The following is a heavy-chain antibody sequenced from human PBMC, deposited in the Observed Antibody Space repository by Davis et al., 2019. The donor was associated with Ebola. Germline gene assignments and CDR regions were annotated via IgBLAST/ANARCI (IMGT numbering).Heavy chain of an antibody. Sequence: MPSETLSLTCAISGDSVSSNSAAWNWIRQSPSRGLEWLGRTYYRSKWYNDYAVSVKSRITINPDTSKKQISLNLTSVTAADTAVYYCARGQSGSDYSLWQYWGQGTLVTVSS. V-gene: IGHV6-1*01. CDR3: ARGQSGSDYSLWQY. D-gene: IGHD3-10*01. CDR1: GDSVSSNSAA. CDR2: TYYRSKWYN. J-gene: IGHJ4*02.